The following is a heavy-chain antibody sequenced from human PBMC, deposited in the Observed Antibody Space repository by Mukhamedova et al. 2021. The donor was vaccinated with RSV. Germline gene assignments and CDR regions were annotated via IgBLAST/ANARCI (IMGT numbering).Heavy chain of an antibody. CDR3: ARGLPTAVAGTRVWDWFDP. CDR2: INAGNGNT. Sequence: AMHWVRQAPGQRLEWMGWINAGNGNTKYSQKFQGRVTITRDTSASTAYMELSSLRSEDTAVYYCARGLPTAVAGTRVWDWFDPWGQ. CDR1: A. V-gene: IGHV1-3*01. D-gene: IGHD6-19*01. J-gene: IGHJ5*02.